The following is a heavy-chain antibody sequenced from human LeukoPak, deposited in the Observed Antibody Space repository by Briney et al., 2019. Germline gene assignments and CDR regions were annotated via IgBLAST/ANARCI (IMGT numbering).Heavy chain of an antibody. CDR2: VRYVGINK. CDR3: AKEGDYYGSGSYRDGFDM. J-gene: IGHJ3*02. D-gene: IGHD3-10*01. V-gene: IGHV3-30*02. Sequence: GGSLRLSCAASGFTFSSYAMHWVRQAPGKGLEWVAFVRYVGINKYYADTVKGRFTISRDNFKNTLYLQMISLRPEDTAVYYCAKEGDYYGSGSYRDGFDMWDQGKMVTVSS. CDR1: GFTFSSYA.